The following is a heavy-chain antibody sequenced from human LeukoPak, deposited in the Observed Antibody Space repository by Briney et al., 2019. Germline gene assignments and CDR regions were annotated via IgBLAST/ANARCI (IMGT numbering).Heavy chain of an antibody. CDR1: GFTFDDYA. Sequence: PGRSLRLPCAASGFTFDDYAMHWVRQAPGKGLEWVSGISWNSGSIGYADSVKGRFTISRDNAKNSLYLQMNSLRAEDLALYYCAKGIGYSYGGNWFDPWGQGTLVTVSS. V-gene: IGHV3-9*03. J-gene: IGHJ5*02. CDR3: AKGIGYSYGGNWFDP. CDR2: ISWNSGSI. D-gene: IGHD5-18*01.